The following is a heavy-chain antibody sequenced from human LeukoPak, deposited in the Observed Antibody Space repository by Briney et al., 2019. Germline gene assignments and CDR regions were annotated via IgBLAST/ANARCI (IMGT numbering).Heavy chain of an antibody. Sequence: PGGSLRLSCAASGFIVSGNYMSWVRQAPGKGLECVSVLYSGGNTYYADSVKGRFTISRDNSKNTLYLQMNNLRAEDTAVYYCARGNGFDYWGQGTLVTVSS. V-gene: IGHV3-53*01. CDR3: ARGNGFDY. J-gene: IGHJ4*02. CDR1: GFIVSGNY. CDR2: LYSGGNT.